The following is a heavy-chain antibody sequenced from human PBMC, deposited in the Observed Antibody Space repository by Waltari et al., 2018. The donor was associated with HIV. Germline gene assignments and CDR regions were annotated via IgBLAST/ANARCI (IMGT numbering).Heavy chain of an antibody. J-gene: IGHJ4*02. CDR3: ARALNGYGDLDS. D-gene: IGHD4-17*01. CDR1: AGSVSGYY. V-gene: IGHV4-34*01. CDR2: INHSGST. Sequence: QVQLQQWGAGLLKPSETLSLTCAVYAGSVSGYYWSWIRRPPGKGLEWIGEINHSGSTNYSPSLKRRVTISLDPSNNQFSLKLNSVTAADTAVYYCARALNGYGDLDSWGQGTLVTVSS.